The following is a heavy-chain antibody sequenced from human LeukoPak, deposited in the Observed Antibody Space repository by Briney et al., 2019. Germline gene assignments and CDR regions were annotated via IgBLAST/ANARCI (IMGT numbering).Heavy chain of an antibody. CDR1: GFTFSTYA. CDR2: IMSSGGST. J-gene: IGHJ5*02. CDR3: AKGNSWVDN. Sequence: PGGSLRLSCAASGFTFSTYAMSWVRQAPGKGLEWVSAIMSSGGSTFYADSVRGRFTISRDNSNYTLYLQMNSLRAEGTAIYYCAKGNSWVDNWGQGTLVTASS. D-gene: IGHD5-24*01. V-gene: IGHV3-23*01.